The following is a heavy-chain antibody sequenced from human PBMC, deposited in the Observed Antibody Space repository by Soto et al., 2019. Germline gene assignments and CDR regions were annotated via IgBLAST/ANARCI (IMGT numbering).Heavy chain of an antibody. V-gene: IGHV4-31*03. CDR2: IYYSGST. CDR1: GGSISSGGYY. Sequence: QVQLQESGPGLVKPSQTLSLTCTVSGGSISSGGYYWSWIRQHPGKGLEWIGYIYYSGSTYYNPSLKSRVTISVDTSKNQFSLKLSSVTAADTAVYYCARGGYCSGGSCYGGIFDYWGQGTLVTVSS. D-gene: IGHD2-15*01. CDR3: ARGGYCSGGSCYGGIFDY. J-gene: IGHJ4*02.